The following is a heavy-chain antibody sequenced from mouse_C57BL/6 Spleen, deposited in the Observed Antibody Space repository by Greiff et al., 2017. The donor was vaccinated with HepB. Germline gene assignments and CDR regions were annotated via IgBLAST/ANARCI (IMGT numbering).Heavy chain of an antibody. D-gene: IGHD1-1*01. J-gene: IGHJ2*01. CDR1: GYAFSSSW. CDR3: ARSRTVVALYYFDY. CDR2: IYPGDGDT. Sequence: VQLQQSGPELVKPGASVKISCKASGYAFSSSWMNWVKQRPGKGLEWIGRIYPGDGDTNYNGKFKGKATLTADKSSSTAYMQLSSLTSEDSAVYLWARSRTVVALYYFDYWGQGTTLTVSS. V-gene: IGHV1-82*01.